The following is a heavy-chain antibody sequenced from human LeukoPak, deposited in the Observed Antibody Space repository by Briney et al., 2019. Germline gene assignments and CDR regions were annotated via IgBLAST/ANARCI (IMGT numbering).Heavy chain of an antibody. CDR2: IYTTGTT. V-gene: IGHV4-4*07. J-gene: IGHJ4*02. CDR3: GRQVYTASYYFVDY. CDR1: GGSINSYY. Sequence: SETLSLTCTVSGGSINSYYWGWVRQPAGKGLEWIGRIYTTGTTNYSPSLKSRLTMSLDTSKNQFSLKLRSVTAADTAVYYCGRQVYTASYYFVDYWSQGTLVTVSS. D-gene: IGHD3-10*01.